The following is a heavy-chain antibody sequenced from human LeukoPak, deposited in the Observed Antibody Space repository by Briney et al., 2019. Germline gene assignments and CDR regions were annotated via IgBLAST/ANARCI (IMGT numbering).Heavy chain of an antibody. V-gene: IGHV3-30*18. CDR3: AKFWTGVAATPAY. CDR1: GFTFSRYG. J-gene: IGHJ4*02. CDR2: ISYDGTNK. D-gene: IGHD2-15*01. Sequence: GGSLRLSCAASGFTFSRYGMHWVRQAPGKGLEWVAVISYDGTNKYYADSVKGRFTISRDNSKNTLYLQMNSLRTDDTAVYYCAKFWTGVAATPAYWGQGTLVTVSS.